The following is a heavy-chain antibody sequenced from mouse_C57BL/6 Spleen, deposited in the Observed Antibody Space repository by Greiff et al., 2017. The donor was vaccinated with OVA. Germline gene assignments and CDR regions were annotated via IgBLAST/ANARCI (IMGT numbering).Heavy chain of an antibody. V-gene: IGHV1-22*01. Sequence: EVQLQQSGPELVKPGASVKMSCKASGYTFTDYNMHWVKQSHGQSLEWIGYINPNNGGTSYNQKFKGKATLTVNKSSSTAYMELRSLTSEESAVYYCASTNVPYAMDYWGQGTSVTVSS. CDR3: ASTNVPYAMDY. D-gene: IGHD1-1*01. CDR1: GYTFTDYN. J-gene: IGHJ4*01. CDR2: INPNNGGT.